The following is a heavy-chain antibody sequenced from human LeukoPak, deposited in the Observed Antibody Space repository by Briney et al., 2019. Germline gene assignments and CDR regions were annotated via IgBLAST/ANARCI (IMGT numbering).Heavy chain of an antibody. Sequence: GGSLRLFCAASGFPFSSYAMAWVRQAPGKGLEGVSSISAVGATTYYEGFVKGRFTIPRDNSLSLQMNSLRAEDTAIYHCAKYSGSGSYGTPYYWGQRTLGTVSS. CDR2: ISAVGATT. CDR3: AKYSGSGSYGTPYY. D-gene: IGHD3-10*01. V-gene: IGHV3-23*01. CDR1: GFPFSSYA. J-gene: IGHJ4*02.